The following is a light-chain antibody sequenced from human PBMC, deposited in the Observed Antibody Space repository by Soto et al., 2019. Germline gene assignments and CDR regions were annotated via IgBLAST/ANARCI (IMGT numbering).Light chain of an antibody. V-gene: IGLV2-18*03. Sequence: QSALTQPPSVSGSPGPSVTISCTGTSSDVGSYNRVSWYQQPPGTAPKLMIYEVSNRPSGVPDRFSGSKSGNTASLTTSGLQAEDEADYYCSSYKSSSTSPVVFGGGTKVTVL. J-gene: IGLJ2*01. CDR2: EVS. CDR3: SSYKSSSTSPVV. CDR1: SSDVGSYNR.